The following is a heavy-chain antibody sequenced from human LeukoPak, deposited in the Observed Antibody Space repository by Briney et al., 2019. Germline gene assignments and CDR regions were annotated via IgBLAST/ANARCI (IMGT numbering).Heavy chain of an antibody. CDR3: ARVTIFGVVIRLDAVDI. CDR1: GFTFSSYW. Sequence: PGGSLRLSCAASGFTFSSYWMSWVRQAPGKGLEWVANIKQDGSEKYYVDSVKGRFTISRDNAKNSLYLQMNSLRAEDTAVYYCARVTIFGVVIRLDAVDIWGQGTMVTVSS. D-gene: IGHD3-3*01. J-gene: IGHJ3*02. CDR2: IKQDGSEK. V-gene: IGHV3-7*01.